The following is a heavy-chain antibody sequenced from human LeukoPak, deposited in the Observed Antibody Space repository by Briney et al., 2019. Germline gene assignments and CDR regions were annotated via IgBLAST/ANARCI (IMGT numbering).Heavy chain of an antibody. CDR3: ARVAAGATIHNYYYSYMDV. J-gene: IGHJ6*03. CDR1: GFAFSTYS. CDR2: ITSTSTYI. V-gene: IGHV3-21*01. Sequence: PGGSLRLSCAASGFAFSTYSMSWARQAPGKGLEWVSSITSTSTYIHYADSVRGRFTISRDNAENSLYLQVNGLRAEDTAVYYCARVAAGATIHNYYYSYMDVWGKGTTVTVSS. D-gene: IGHD5-12*01.